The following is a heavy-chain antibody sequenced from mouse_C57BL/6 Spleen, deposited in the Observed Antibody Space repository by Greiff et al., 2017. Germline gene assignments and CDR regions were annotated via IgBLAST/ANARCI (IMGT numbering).Heavy chain of an antibody. CDR2: IDPSDSYT. CDR3: ARNYYGYAMDY. Sequence: QVQLQQPGAELVMPGASVKLSCKASGYTFTSYWMHWVKQRPGQGLEWIGEIDPSDSYTNYNQKFKGKSTLTVDKSSSTAYMQLSSLTSEDSAVYYCARNYYGYAMDYWGQGTSVTVSS. V-gene: IGHV1-69*01. D-gene: IGHD1-1*01. CDR1: GYTFTSYW. J-gene: IGHJ4*01.